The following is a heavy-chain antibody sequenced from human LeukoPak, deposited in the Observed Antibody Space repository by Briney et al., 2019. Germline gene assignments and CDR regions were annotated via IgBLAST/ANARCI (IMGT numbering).Heavy chain of an antibody. CDR1: GGSFSGYY. D-gene: IGHD4-11*01. CDR3: ARSDYSNYGWFDP. J-gene: IGHJ5*02. V-gene: IGHV4-34*01. Sequence: PSETLSLTCAVYGGSFSGYYWSWIRQPPGKGLEWIGEINHSGSTNYNPSLKSRVTISVDTSKSQFSLKLSSVTAADTAVYYCARSDYSNYGWFDPWGQGTLVTVSS. CDR2: INHSGST.